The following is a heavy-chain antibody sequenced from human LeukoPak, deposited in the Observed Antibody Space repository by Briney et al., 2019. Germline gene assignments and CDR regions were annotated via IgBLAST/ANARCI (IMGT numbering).Heavy chain of an antibody. D-gene: IGHD3-9*01. Sequence: SETLSLTCTVSGGSISSSTYYWGWIRQPPGKGLEWIGRIYTSGSTNYNPSLKSRVTMSVDTSKNQFSLKLSSVTAADTAVYYCARSPLGYYDILTGTFDIWGQGTMVTVSS. CDR1: GGSISSSTYY. CDR3: ARSPLGYYDILTGTFDI. J-gene: IGHJ3*02. V-gene: IGHV4-61*05. CDR2: IYTSGST.